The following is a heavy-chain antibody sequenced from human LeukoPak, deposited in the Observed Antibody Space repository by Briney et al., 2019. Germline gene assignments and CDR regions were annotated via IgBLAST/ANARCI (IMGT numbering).Heavy chain of an antibody. J-gene: IGHJ4*02. D-gene: IGHD6-19*01. CDR3: ARWGASGWFDY. CDR2: IYYSGGT. Sequence: PSETLSLTCTVSGGSISSYYWSWIRQPPGKGLEWIGYIYYSGGTNYNPSLKSRVTISVDTSKNQFSLKLSSVTAADTAVYYCARWGASGWFDYWGQGTLVTVSS. CDR1: GGSISSYY. V-gene: IGHV4-59*01.